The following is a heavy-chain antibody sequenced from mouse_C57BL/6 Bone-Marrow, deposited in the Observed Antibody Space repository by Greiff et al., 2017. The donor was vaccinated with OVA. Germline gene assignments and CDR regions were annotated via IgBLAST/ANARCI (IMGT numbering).Heavy chain of an antibody. CDR1: GFTFSDYG. J-gene: IGHJ1*03. V-gene: IGHV5-15*01. CDR2: ISNLAYSI. CDR3: ARQGGSSYGYFDV. D-gene: IGHD1-1*01. Sequence: EVKLMDSGGGLVQPGGSLKLSCAASGFTFSDYGMAWVRQAPRKGPEWVAFISNLAYSIYYADTVTGRFTISRENAKNTLYLEMSSLRSEDTAMYYCARQGGSSYGYFDVWGTGTTVTVSS.